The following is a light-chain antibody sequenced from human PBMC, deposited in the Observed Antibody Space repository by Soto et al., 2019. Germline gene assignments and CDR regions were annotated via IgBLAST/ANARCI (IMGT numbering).Light chain of an antibody. CDR3: QQYSSTFWT. Sequence: EIVLTQSPGTLSLSPEERTTLSCRASQSISSSYLAWYQQKPGQAPRLLVYGASSRATGIPDRFSGSGSGTDFTLTISRLEPEDFALYYCQQYSSTFWTLGQGTTV. CDR2: GAS. V-gene: IGKV3-20*01. J-gene: IGKJ1*01. CDR1: QSISSSY.